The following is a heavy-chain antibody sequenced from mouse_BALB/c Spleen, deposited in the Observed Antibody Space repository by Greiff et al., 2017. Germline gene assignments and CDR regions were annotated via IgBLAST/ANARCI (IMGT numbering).Heavy chain of an antibody. CDR1: GYTFTDYY. CDR3: ARTVYSSGYGWFAY. J-gene: IGHJ3*01. V-gene: IGHV1-77*01. Sequence: QVHVKQSGAELARPGASVKLSCKASGYTFTDYYINWVKQRTGQGLEWIGEIYPGSGNTYYNEKFKGKATLTADKSSSTAYMQLSSLTSEDSAVYFCARTVYSSGYGWFAYWGQGTLVTVSA. D-gene: IGHD3-1*01. CDR2: IYPGSGNT.